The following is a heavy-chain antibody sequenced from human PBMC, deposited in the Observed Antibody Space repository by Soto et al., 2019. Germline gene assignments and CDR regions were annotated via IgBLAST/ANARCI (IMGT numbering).Heavy chain of an antibody. Sequence: QVQLVESGGGVVQPGTSLRVSCVGSGFTFRSYVIHWVRQAPGKGLEWVALTSYDGSDKYYDDSVRGRFTISRDNSRNTVDLQMDSLSLEHTALYYCARWGTTGGLDVWGQGTLVSVSS. CDR2: TSYDGSDK. J-gene: IGHJ1*01. D-gene: IGHD3-16*01. CDR1: GFTFRSYV. CDR3: ARWGTTGGLDV. V-gene: IGHV3-30*19.